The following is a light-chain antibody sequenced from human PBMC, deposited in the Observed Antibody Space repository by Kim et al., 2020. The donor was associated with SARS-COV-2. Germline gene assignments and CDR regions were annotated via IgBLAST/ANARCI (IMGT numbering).Light chain of an antibody. Sequence: SSELTQDPAVSVALGQTVRITCQGDSLRRYYASWYHQKPGQAPVLLIYSKNNRPSGIPDRFSGSSSGNTASLTITGAQAEDEADYYCNSPDSSGNHWVFG. V-gene: IGLV3-19*01. CDR2: SKN. J-gene: IGLJ2*01. CDR1: SLRRYY. CDR3: NSPDSSGNHWV.